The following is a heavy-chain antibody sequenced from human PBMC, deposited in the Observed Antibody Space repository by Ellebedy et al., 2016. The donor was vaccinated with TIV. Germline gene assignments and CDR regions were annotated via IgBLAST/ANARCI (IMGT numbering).Heavy chain of an antibody. CDR3: ARALRYCGGDCSYKFDY. J-gene: IGHJ4*02. V-gene: IGHV2-26*01. CDR1: GFSLNNIIMG. D-gene: IGHD2-21*02. Sequence: SGPTLVKPTETLTLTCTVSGFSLNNIIMGVSWFRQPPGKALEWLANIFSKDEKSYKTSLKSRLTISRDTATSQVILTMTDLDPLDTATYYCARALRYCGGDCSYKFDYWGQGTLVPVSS. CDR2: IFSKDEK.